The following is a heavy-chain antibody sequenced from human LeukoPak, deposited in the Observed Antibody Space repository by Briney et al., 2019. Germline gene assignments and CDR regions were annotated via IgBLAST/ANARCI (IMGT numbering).Heavy chain of an antibody. CDR1: GGSISSGSHY. D-gene: IGHD1-26*01. Sequence: SETLSLTCTVSGGSISSGSHYWSWIRQPAGKGLEWIGRIYNSGSTNYNPSLKSRVTISVDTSKNQFSLKLSSVTAADTAVYYCARFPAELGDAFDIWGQGTMVTVSS. CDR3: ARFPAELGDAFDI. CDR2: IYNSGST. J-gene: IGHJ3*02. V-gene: IGHV4-61*10.